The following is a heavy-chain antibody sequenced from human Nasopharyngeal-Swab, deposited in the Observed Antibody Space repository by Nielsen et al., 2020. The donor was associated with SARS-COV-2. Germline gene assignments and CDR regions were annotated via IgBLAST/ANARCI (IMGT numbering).Heavy chain of an antibody. J-gene: IGHJ4*02. V-gene: IGHV1-2*06. Sequence: WVRQAPGQGLEWMGRINPNSGGTNFAQKFQGRVTMTRDPSISTAYMELSRLRSDDTAVYYFASWGSSSGAFDYWGQGTLVTVSS. D-gene: IGHD6-6*01. CDR3: ASWGSSSGAFDY. CDR2: INPNSGGT.